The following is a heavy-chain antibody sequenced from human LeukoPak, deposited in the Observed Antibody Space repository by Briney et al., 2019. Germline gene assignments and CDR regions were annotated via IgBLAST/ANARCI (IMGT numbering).Heavy chain of an antibody. Sequence: GGSLRLSCAGSGFTFSSYGMSWVRQTPGKGLEWVSAISGSGVSTYYVDSVKGRFTISRDNSKNTLYLQMNSLRAEDTAVYYCAKLGKTENHYGSGRFSYYYYMDVWGKGTTVTVSS. V-gene: IGHV3-23*01. J-gene: IGHJ6*03. CDR3: AKLGKTENHYGSGRFSYYYYMDV. D-gene: IGHD3-10*01. CDR2: ISGSGVST. CDR1: GFTFSSYG.